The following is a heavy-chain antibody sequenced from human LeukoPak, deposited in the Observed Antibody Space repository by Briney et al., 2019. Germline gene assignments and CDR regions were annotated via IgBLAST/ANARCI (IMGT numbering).Heavy chain of an antibody. CDR3: TTGYSSGWYNEGNY. V-gene: IGHV3-7*01. CDR1: GFTFSRYW. D-gene: IGHD6-19*01. Sequence: QPGGSLRLSCVASGFTFSRYWMSWVRQAPGKGLEWVAKIKQDGSGQYYLDSVKGRFTIPRDNAKNSLYLQMNSLRAEDTAVYFCTTGYSSGWYNEGNYWGQGTLVTVSS. J-gene: IGHJ4*02. CDR2: IKQDGSGQ.